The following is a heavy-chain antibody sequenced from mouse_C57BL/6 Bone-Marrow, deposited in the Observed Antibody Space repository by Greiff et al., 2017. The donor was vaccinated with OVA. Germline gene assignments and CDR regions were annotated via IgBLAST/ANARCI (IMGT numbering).Heavy chain of an antibody. D-gene: IGHD1-2*01. CDR2: ISSGSSTI. CDR1: GFTFSDYG. Sequence: EVKLVESGGGLVKPGGSLKLSCAASGFTFSDYGMHWVRQAPEKGLEWVAYISSGSSTIYYADTVKGRFTISRDNAKNTLFLQMTSLRSEDTAMYYCARGRRPVAYWGQGTLVTVSA. V-gene: IGHV5-17*01. J-gene: IGHJ3*01. CDR3: ARGRRPVAY.